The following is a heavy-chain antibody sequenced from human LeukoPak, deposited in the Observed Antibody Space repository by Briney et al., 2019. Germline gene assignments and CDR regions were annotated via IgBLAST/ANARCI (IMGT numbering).Heavy chain of an antibody. Sequence: TLSLTCTVSGGSISSGDYYWSWLRQPPGKGLEWIGYIYYSGSTYYNPSLKSRVTISADTSKNQFSLKLSSVTAADTAVYYCASCSGGSCYVMVYWGQGTLVTVSS. D-gene: IGHD2-15*01. J-gene: IGHJ4*02. CDR3: ASCSGGSCYVMVY. CDR1: GGSISSGDYY. V-gene: IGHV4-30-4*08. CDR2: IYYSGST.